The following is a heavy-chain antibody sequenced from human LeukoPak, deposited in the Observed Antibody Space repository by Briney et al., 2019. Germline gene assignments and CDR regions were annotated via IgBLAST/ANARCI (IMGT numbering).Heavy chain of an antibody. CDR3: ASELDLPTNWAFDY. J-gene: IGHJ4*02. Sequence: GGSPRLSCVASGFTFSSYWMSWVRQAPGKGLEWVANIKQDGSEEYYVDSVKGRFTISRDNAKNSLYLQMNSLGAEDTAVYYCASELDLPTNWAFDYWGQGALVTVSS. CDR1: GFTFSSYW. D-gene: IGHD7-27*01. CDR2: IKQDGSEE. V-gene: IGHV3-7*03.